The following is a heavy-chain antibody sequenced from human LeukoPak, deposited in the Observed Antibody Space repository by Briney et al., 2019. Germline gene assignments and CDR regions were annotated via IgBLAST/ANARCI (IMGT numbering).Heavy chain of an antibody. D-gene: IGHD3-10*01. CDR1: GYTFTGYY. CDR3: ARAVGGDGSGSL. Sequence: ASVKVSCKASGYTFTGYYMHWVRQAPGQGLEWMGIINPRGGSTSYTQKFQGRVTMTRDTSTSTVYMELSSLRSEDTAVYYCARAVGGDGSGSLWGPGTLVTVSS. J-gene: IGHJ4*02. CDR2: INPRGGST. V-gene: IGHV1-46*01.